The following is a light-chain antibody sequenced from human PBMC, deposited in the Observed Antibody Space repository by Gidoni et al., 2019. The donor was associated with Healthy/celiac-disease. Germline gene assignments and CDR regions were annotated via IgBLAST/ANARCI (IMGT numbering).Light chain of an antibody. Sequence: EIVMTQSPATLSVSPGERATLSCRASQSVSSNVAWYQQKPGQAPRLLIYGASTRATGIPARFSGSGYGTEFTLTISSLQSEDFAVYYCQQYNNCPLYXXXQGTKLEIK. CDR2: GAS. CDR3: QQYNNCPLYX. V-gene: IGKV3-15*01. J-gene: IGKJ2*01. CDR1: QSVSSN.